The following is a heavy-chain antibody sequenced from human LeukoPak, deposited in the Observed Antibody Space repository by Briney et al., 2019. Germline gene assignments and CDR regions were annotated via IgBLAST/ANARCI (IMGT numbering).Heavy chain of an antibody. CDR2: VTGSGGST. J-gene: IGHJ4*02. V-gene: IGHV3-23*01. CDR1: GFTFSNYA. D-gene: IGHD3-9*01. CDR3: AKWGDFDILTGYYVSDF. Sequence: GASLRLSCVASGFTFSNYAMSWVRQAPGKRLEWVSAVTGSGGSTYYADSVKGRFTISRDNSRNTLFLQMNSLRAEDTAVYYCAKWGDFDILTGYYVSDFWGQGPLVTVSS.